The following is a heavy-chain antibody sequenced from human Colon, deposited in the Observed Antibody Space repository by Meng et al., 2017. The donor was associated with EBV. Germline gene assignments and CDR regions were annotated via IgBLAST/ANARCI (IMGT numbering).Heavy chain of an antibody. D-gene: IGHD2-15*01. CDR1: GFTFNSYT. Sequence: QVQLVESGGGVVQPGRSLRLSCAASGFTFNSYTMHWVRQAPGKGLEWVAVISYDGSNKYYADSVKGRFTISRDNSKNTLSLEMNSLRVEDTAVYYCARSDLGSCSGGTCYSHYWGQGTLVTVSS. V-gene: IGHV3-30-3*01. CDR2: ISYDGSNK. CDR3: ARSDLGSCSGGTCYSHY. J-gene: IGHJ4*02.